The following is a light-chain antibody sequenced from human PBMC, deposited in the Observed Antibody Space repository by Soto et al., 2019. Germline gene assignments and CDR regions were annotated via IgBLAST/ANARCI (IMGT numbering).Light chain of an antibody. J-gene: IGLJ1*01. CDR1: NSNIASNT. Sequence: QSVLTQPPSASETPGQTVSISCSGSNSNIASNTVNWYQHLPGTAPKLLIYYNNQRPSGVPDRFSGSKSGTSASLAISGLQYEDESGYYFAGWEDTLKSDMFGTGNKVTV. CDR3: AGWEDTLKSDM. CDR2: YNN. V-gene: IGLV1-44*01.